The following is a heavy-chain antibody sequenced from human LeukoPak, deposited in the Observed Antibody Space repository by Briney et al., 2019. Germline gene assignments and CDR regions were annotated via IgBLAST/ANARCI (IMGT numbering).Heavy chain of an antibody. CDR3: AKTGHSSGWYTSYYYGMDV. J-gene: IGHJ6*02. V-gene: IGHV3-23*01. CDR1: GFTFSSYA. Sequence: GGSLRLSYAASGFTFSSYAMSWVRQAPGKGLEWVSAISGSGGSTYYADSVKGRFTISRDNSKNTLYLQMNSLRAEDTAVYYCAKTGHSSGWYTSYYYGMDVWGQGTTVTVSS. D-gene: IGHD6-19*01. CDR2: ISGSGGST.